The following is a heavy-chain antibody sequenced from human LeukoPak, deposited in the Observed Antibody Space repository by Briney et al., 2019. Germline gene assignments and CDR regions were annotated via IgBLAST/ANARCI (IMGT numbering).Heavy chain of an antibody. V-gene: IGHV3-72*01. D-gene: IGHD3-22*01. Sequence: GGSLRLSCAAAGFTFSDHYMDWVRQAPGKGLEWVGRIRNKANSYTTEYAASVKGRFTISRDDSKNSLYLQMNSLKTEDTAVYYCARVLVVAGSYYFDSWGQGTLVTVSS. J-gene: IGHJ4*02. CDR2: IRNKANSYTT. CDR3: ARVLVVAGSYYFDS. CDR1: GFTFSDHY.